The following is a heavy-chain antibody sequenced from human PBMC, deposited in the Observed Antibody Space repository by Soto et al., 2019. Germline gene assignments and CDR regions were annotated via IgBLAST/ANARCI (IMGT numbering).Heavy chain of an antibody. CDR3: ARDLGYCSGGSCYTLFDY. D-gene: IGHD2-15*01. Sequence: QVQLQESGPGLVKPSETLSLTCTVSGGSVSSGSYYWSWIRQPPGKGLEWIGYIYYSGSTNYNPPLKSRVTISVDTSKNQFSLKLSSVTAADTAVYYCARDLGYCSGGSCYTLFDYWGQGTLVTVSS. CDR1: GGSVSSGSYY. V-gene: IGHV4-61*01. CDR2: IYYSGST. J-gene: IGHJ4*02.